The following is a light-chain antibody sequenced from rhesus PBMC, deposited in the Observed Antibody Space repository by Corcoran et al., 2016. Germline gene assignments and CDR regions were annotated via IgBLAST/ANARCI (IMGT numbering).Light chain of an antibody. Sequence: DIQMTQSPSSLSASVGDKVTITCHASQGISSWVGWYQQKPGKAPQPLIYAASSLQSGVPSRFSGSGSGTDYTLTISSLQPDDFATYYCQQYHNLPWTFGQGTKVEIK. CDR3: QQYHNLPWT. V-gene: IGKV1-19*01. CDR2: AAS. J-gene: IGKJ1*01. CDR1: QGISSW.